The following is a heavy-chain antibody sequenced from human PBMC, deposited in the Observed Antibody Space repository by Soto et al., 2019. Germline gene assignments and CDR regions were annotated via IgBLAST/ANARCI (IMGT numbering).Heavy chain of an antibody. Sequence: GGSLRLSCAASGFTFDDYGMSWVRQAPGKGLEWVSSISGTSDYISYADSVKGRFTISRDNAKNSLYLQMNSLRAEDTAVYYCARDNGERYCSGGSCHYYFDYWGQGTLVTVSS. D-gene: IGHD2-15*01. V-gene: IGHV3-21*01. CDR3: ARDNGERYCSGGSCHYYFDY. J-gene: IGHJ4*02. CDR2: ISGTSDYI. CDR1: GFTFDDYG.